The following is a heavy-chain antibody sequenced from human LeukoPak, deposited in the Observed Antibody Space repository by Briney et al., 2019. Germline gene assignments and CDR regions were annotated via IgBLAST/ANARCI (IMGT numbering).Heavy chain of an antibody. CDR1: GGSISSSSYY. V-gene: IGHV4-39*07. D-gene: IGHD3-9*01. Sequence: SETLSLTCTVSGGSISSSSYYWGWIRQPPGKGLEWIGSIYYSGSTYYNPSLKSRVTISVDTSKNQFSLKLSSVTAADTAVYYCARDQGRLRYLGHCWFDPWGQGTLVTVSS. J-gene: IGHJ5*02. CDR2: IYYSGST. CDR3: ARDQGRLRYLGHCWFDP.